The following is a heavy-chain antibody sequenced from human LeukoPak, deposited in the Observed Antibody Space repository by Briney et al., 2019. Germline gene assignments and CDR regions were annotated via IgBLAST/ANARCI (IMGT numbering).Heavy chain of an antibody. CDR1: GASISKTNW. Sequence: SETLSLTCAVSGASISKTNWWSWVRQPPGKGLEWIGEIYHSGKTNYNPSLKSRVTISVDKSKNQISLKLSSVTAADTAVYYCARMNDFWSGWPGYYFDHWGQGTLVTVSS. D-gene: IGHD3-3*01. CDR2: IYHSGKT. V-gene: IGHV4-4*02. J-gene: IGHJ4*02. CDR3: ARMNDFWSGWPGYYFDH.